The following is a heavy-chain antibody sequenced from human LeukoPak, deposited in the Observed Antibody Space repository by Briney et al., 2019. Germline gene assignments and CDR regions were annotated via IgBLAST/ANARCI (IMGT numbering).Heavy chain of an antibody. V-gene: IGHV3-48*02. Sequence: GSLRPSCAAAGFTFSSYWMNWGRQAPGKGLEWVSYISSNSSTIYYADPVKGRFTISRDNAKNSLYLQMNSLRDEDTAVYYCVRDGSRLRYFDWLPPVSFDPWGQGTLVTVSS. CDR2: ISSNSSTI. J-gene: IGHJ5*02. D-gene: IGHD3-9*01. CDR3: VRDGSRLRYFDWLPPVSFDP. CDR1: GFTFSSYW.